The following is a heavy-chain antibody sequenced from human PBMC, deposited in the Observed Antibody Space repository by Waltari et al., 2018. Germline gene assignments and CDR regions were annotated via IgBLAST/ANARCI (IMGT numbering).Heavy chain of an antibody. J-gene: IGHJ4*02. CDR1: GFTFSSYG. Sequence: QVQLVESGGGVIQPGRSLRLSCAASGFTFSSYGMHGVRQAPGQGLERVAVITYDEAHKYYADSVKGRFTISRDNSKNTLSLQMNSLRAEDTAVYYCATFIAAAGTVGYWGQGTLVIVSS. V-gene: IGHV3-30*03. CDR2: ITYDEAHK. CDR3: ATFIAAAGTVGY. D-gene: IGHD6-13*01.